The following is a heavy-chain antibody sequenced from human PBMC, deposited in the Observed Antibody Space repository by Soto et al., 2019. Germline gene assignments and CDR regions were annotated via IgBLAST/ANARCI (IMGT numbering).Heavy chain of an antibody. CDR3: ARDGSLAAAGLFDY. V-gene: IGHV3-30-3*01. D-gene: IGHD6-13*01. J-gene: IGHJ4*02. CDR1: GFTFSSYA. Sequence: QVQLVESGGGVVQPGRSLRLSCAASGFTFSSYAMHWVRQAPGKGLEWVAVISYDGSNKYYADSGKGRFTISRDNSKNALYLQMNSLRAEDTAVYYCARDGSLAAAGLFDYWGQGTLVTVSS. CDR2: ISYDGSNK.